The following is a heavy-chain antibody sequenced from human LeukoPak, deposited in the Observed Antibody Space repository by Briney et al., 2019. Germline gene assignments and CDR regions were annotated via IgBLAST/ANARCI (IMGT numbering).Heavy chain of an antibody. J-gene: IGHJ6*03. V-gene: IGHV4-38-2*02. D-gene: IGHD1-14*01. Sequence: SETLSLTCTVSDYSISSGYYWGWIRQSPGKGLEWIGNIYHRGSTYYNPRLKSRVTISVDTAKNQFSLKLSSVTAEDTAVYYCARVKTGVDHFYYYYMDVWGKGTTVTVSS. CDR1: DYSISSGYY. CDR2: IYHRGST. CDR3: ARVKTGVDHFYYYYMDV.